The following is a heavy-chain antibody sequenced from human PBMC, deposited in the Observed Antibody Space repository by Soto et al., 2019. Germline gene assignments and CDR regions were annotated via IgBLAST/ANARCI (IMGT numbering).Heavy chain of an antibody. V-gene: IGHV3-23*01. CDR2: ISGSGGGT. D-gene: IGHD6-13*01. Sequence: PGGSLRLSCAASGFTVSSNYMSWVRQAPGKGLEWVSAISGSGGGTYYADSVKGRFTISRDNSKNTLYLHMNSLRAEDTAMYYCARGGNSNWFRALDYWGKGTLVTVSS. J-gene: IGHJ4*02. CDR3: ARGGNSNWFRALDY. CDR1: GFTVSSNY.